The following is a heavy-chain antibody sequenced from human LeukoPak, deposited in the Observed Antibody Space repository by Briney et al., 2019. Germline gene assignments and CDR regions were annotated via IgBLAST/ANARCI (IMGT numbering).Heavy chain of an antibody. J-gene: IGHJ4*02. D-gene: IGHD6-19*01. CDR3: ASTMYASAWSPLDY. Sequence: PGGSLRLSCAASRFAFSAFGMYWVRQAPGKGLEWVAFIQHDGSTPLYRDSVKGRFTISRDNSKTTVWLQMNSLRPEDTAVYYCASTMYASAWSPLDYWGRGTRVTVSS. V-gene: IGHV3-30*02. CDR1: RFAFSAFG. CDR2: IQHDGSTP.